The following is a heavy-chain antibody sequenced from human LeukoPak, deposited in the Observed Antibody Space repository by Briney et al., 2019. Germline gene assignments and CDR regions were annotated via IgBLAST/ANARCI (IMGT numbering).Heavy chain of an antibody. D-gene: IGHD3-3*01. CDR1: GGSISSGSYY. V-gene: IGHV4-61*02. J-gene: IGHJ4*02. Sequence: KPSETLSLTCTVSGGSISSGSYYWSWIRQPAGKGLEWIGRIYTSGSTNYNPSLKSRVTISVDTSKNQSSLKLSSVTAADTAVYYCARDKGILGVGYYFDYWGQGTLVTVSP. CDR3: ARDKGILGVGYYFDY. CDR2: IYTSGST.